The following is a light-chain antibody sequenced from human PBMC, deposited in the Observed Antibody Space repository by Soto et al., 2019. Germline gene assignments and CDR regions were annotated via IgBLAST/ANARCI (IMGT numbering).Light chain of an antibody. CDR2: GAT. J-gene: IGKJ4*01. CDR3: QQYKKWPLT. CDR1: QSVSGD. V-gene: IGKV3-15*01. Sequence: IVMTQSPVTLSVSPGQRATLSCRASQSVSGDFAWYQQKAGQPPKLLIYGATTRATGIPARVSGSGSGTEFTLTISSLQSEDFAVYYCQQYKKWPLTFGGGTTVEN.